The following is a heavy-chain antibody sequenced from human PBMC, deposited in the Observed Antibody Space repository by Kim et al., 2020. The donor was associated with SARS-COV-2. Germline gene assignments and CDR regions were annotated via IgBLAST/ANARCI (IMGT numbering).Heavy chain of an antibody. Sequence: GGSLRLSCAASGFTFSSYWMSWVRQAPGKGLEWVANIKQDGSEKYYVDSVKGRFTISRDNAKNSLYLQMNSLRAEDTAVYYCAIDPFHPSGIFGELKVSPDIDYWGQGTLVTVSS. CDR3: AIDPFHPSGIFGELKVSPDIDY. V-gene: IGHV3-7*03. J-gene: IGHJ4*02. CDR1: GFTFSSYW. CDR2: IKQDGSEK. D-gene: IGHD3-10*02.